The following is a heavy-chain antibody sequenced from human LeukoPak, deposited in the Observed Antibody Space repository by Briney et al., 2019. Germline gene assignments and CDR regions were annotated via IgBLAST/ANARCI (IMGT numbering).Heavy chain of an antibody. Sequence: GGSLRLSCAASGFTFSSYAMNWVRQAPGKGLEWVSGISSGGGNTYYADSVKGRFTISRDNAKNTLSLQMNSLSAEDTAVYYCARSNYDSTTFYYHLDLWGQGTLVTVSS. CDR3: ARSNYDSTTFYYHLDL. V-gene: IGHV3-23*01. D-gene: IGHD2/OR15-2a*01. J-gene: IGHJ5*02. CDR2: ISSGGGNT. CDR1: GFTFSSYA.